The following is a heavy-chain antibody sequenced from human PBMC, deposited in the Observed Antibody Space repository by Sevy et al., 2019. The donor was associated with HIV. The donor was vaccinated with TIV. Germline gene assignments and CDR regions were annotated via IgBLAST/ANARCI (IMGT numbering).Heavy chain of an antibody. J-gene: IGHJ4*02. Sequence: SETLSLTCTVSGGSITSLYWNWIRQPPGKGLEWIANIYYNGHINYNPSLKSRVTLSLDTSKNQFSLRLISGTAADTAMYYCAGENAWGRGYSWGQGTLVTVSS. CDR1: GGSITSLY. CDR2: IYYNGHI. D-gene: IGHD1-26*01. V-gene: IGHV4-59*08. CDR3: AGENAWGRGYS.